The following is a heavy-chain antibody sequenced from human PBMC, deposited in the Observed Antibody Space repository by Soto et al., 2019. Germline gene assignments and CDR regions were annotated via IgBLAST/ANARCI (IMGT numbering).Heavy chain of an antibody. CDR1: GGTFSSYA. D-gene: IGHD1-26*01. CDR3: ARSGGNPFDY. CDR2: IIPIFGTA. V-gene: IGHV1-69*12. Sequence: QVQLVQSGAEVKKPGSSVKVSCKASGGTFSSYAISWVRQAPGQGLEWMGGIIPIFGTANYAQKFQGRVTMPADETTSTAYRELSSLRAEDTAVYYCARSGGNPFDYWGQGTLVTVSS. J-gene: IGHJ4*02.